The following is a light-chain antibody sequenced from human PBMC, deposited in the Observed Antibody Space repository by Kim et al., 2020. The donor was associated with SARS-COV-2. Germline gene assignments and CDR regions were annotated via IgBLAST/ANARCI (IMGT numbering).Light chain of an antibody. V-gene: IGKV1-5*03. Sequence: DIQMTQAPSTLSASVGDRVTITCRASQTNSSSLAWFQQKPGKAPKFLIYKVSTLQSGVPIRFSGSGSGTEFTLTISSLQPDDFATYYCQQYSIYSTFGQGTKLEI. CDR3: QQYSIYST. CDR1: QTNSSS. J-gene: IGKJ2*01. CDR2: KVS.